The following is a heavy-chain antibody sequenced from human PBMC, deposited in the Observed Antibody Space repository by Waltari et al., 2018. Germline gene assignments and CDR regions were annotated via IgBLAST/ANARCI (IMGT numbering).Heavy chain of an antibody. CDR2: IYYSGSS. J-gene: IGHJ4*02. V-gene: IGHV4-39*07. Sequence: QQESGPSLVKPSETLSLTCTVSYWSISSRSYYWGWIRLAPGKGLEWIGHIYYSGSSYHNPSLKSRITMSVDSSKNQFSLTLSSVTAADTAVYYCARVLIRTSGLNFDSWSQGSLVTVSS. CDR1: YWSISSRSYY. CDR3: ARVLIRTSGLNFDS. D-gene: IGHD3-16*01.